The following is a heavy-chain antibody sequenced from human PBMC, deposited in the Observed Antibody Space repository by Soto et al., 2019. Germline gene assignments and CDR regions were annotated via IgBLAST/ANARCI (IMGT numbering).Heavy chain of an antibody. D-gene: IGHD3-9*01. CDR2: ISSNGGST. V-gene: IGHV3-64*01. CDR3: ARGRLRYFDWLGYSMDV. CDR1: GFTFSSYA. Sequence: EVQLVESGGGLVQPGGSLRLSCAASGFTFSSYAMHWVRQAPGKGLEYVSAISSNGGSTYYAHSVKGRFTISRDNSKNTLYLQMGSLRAEDMAVYYCARGRLRYFDWLGYSMDVWGKGTTVTVSS. J-gene: IGHJ6*03.